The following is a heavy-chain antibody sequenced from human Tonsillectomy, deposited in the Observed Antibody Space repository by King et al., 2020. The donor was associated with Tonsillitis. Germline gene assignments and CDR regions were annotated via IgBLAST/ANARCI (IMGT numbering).Heavy chain of an antibody. D-gene: IGHD4-23*01. J-gene: IGHJ3*02. CDR3: ALYGGSPGARGAFDI. CDR1: GGSISSYY. Sequence: VQLQESGPGLVKPSETLSLTCTVSGGSISSYYWNWIRQPPGKGLEWIGCIYYSGITNYNPSLKSRVTISLDTSNNQFSLKLSSVTAADTAVYYCALYGGSPGARGAFDIWGQGTMVTVSS. CDR2: IYYSGIT. V-gene: IGHV4-59*01.